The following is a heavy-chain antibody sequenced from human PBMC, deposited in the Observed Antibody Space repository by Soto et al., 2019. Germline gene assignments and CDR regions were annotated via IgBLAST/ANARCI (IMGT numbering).Heavy chain of an antibody. Sequence: EVHLLESGGGLVQPGGSLRLSCAASGFTFSNYAMTWVRQAPGKGLEWVSVISGTGGGTNNADSAKVRFTTSRDNSKNTLYLQMNSLRAEDTAVYDCAIRAFYGSGIPNYYGMDVWGQGTAVTVSS. V-gene: IGHV3-23*01. CDR3: AIRAFYGSGIPNYYGMDV. J-gene: IGHJ6*02. CDR2: ISGTGGGT. D-gene: IGHD3-10*01. CDR1: GFTFSNYA.